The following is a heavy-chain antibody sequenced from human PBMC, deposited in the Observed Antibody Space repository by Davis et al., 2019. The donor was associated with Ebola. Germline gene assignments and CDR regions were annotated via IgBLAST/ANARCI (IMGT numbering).Heavy chain of an antibody. CDR1: GFTFSDYW. Sequence: GESLKISCAASGFTFSDYWMHWVRQAPGKGLVWVSRINIDGSRTSYADSVKGRFTISRDNAKNSLYLQMNSLRAEDTAVYYCARDLYLGSWNYYGMDVWGQGTTVTVSS. V-gene: IGHV3-74*01. J-gene: IGHJ6*02. D-gene: IGHD2-2*02. CDR2: INIDGSRT. CDR3: ARDLYLGSWNYYGMDV.